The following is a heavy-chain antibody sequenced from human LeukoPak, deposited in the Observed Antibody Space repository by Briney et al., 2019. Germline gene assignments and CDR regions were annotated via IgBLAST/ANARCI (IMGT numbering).Heavy chain of an antibody. CDR2: IYTSGST. V-gene: IGHV4-4*07. J-gene: IGHJ4*02. CDR1: GGSISSYY. Sequence: SETLSLTCTVSGGSISSYYWSWIRQPAGKGLEWIGRIYTSGSTNYNPSLKSRVTISVDTSKNQFSLKLSSVTAADTAVYYCARMVPAAMLGYFDYWGQGTLVAVSS. D-gene: IGHD2-2*01. CDR3: ARMVPAAMLGYFDY.